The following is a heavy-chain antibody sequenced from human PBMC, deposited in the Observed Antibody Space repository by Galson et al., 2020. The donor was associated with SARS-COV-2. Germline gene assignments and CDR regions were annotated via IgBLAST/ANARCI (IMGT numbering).Heavy chain of an antibody. D-gene: IGHD2-21*01. V-gene: IGHV3-53*04. CDR1: GFTVSSNY. CDR2: IYSGGST. CDR3: AGGPLYCGGDCYSETYFDY. Sequence: GGSLRLSCAASGFTVSSNYMSWVRQAPGKGLEWVSVIYSGGSTYYADSVKGRFTISRHNYKNTLYLQMNSLRAEDTAVYYCAGGPLYCGGDCYSETYFDYWGQGTLVTVSS. J-gene: IGHJ4*02.